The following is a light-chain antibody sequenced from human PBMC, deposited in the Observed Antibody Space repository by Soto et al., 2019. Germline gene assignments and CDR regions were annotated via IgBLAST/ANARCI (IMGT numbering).Light chain of an antibody. CDR2: LVS. V-gene: IGKV2-28*01. J-gene: IGKJ1*01. CDR3: RQSLQAPWT. Sequence: DIVMTQSPLSLPVTPGEPASMSCRSSQSLLHSNGKNYLDWYLQKPGQSPKLLIYLVSNRASGVPERLGGSGSGTEVSLKISRVEAEDVGIYSGRQSLQAPWTFGQGTKVEIK. CDR1: QSLLHSNGKNY.